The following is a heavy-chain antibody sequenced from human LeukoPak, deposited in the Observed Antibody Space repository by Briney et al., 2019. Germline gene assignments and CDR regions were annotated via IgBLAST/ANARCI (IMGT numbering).Heavy chain of an antibody. CDR3: ATDDRRSLYYYDSSASYTGAFDI. J-gene: IGHJ3*02. D-gene: IGHD3-22*01. Sequence: GGSLRLSCAPAGFTLKTYALSWVRQAPGKGLEWVSAISGSDTTAYYADPVKGRFTLSRDNSKRTVYLQMNSLRADDTAVYYCATDDRRSLYYYDSSASYTGAFDIWGPGTTVAVSS. CDR1: GFTLKTYA. CDR2: ISGSDTTA. V-gene: IGHV3-23*01.